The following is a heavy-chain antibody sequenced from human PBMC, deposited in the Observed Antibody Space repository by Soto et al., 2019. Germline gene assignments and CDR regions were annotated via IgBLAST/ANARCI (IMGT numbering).Heavy chain of an antibody. D-gene: IGHD6-25*01. CDR3: ARGGYTSGWNFDN. J-gene: IGHJ4*02. CDR2: MWFDGTNK. V-gene: IGHV3-33*01. Sequence: QVQLVESGGGVVQPGKSLRLSCAASGFTFSSYGMHWVRQAPGKGLEWVAVMWFDGTNKYYADSVKGRFTISRDNFKNTLYMQMNSLRGEDTAVYYCARGGYTSGWNFDNWGQGTLVTVAS. CDR1: GFTFSSYG.